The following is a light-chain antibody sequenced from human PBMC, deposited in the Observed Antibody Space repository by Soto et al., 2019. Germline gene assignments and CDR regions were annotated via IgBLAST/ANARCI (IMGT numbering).Light chain of an antibody. V-gene: IGKV3-15*01. Sequence: EIVMTKSPATLAVSPGETVTLSCRASQSVSTKSAWYPQRPGQAPRRLIYGAYTRATGIPARFSGSGSGTEFTLTIISLQSEDFAVYFCQQYKDWFSITFGQGPRLEIK. CDR1: QSVSTK. CDR2: GAY. J-gene: IGKJ5*01. CDR3: QQYKDWFSIT.